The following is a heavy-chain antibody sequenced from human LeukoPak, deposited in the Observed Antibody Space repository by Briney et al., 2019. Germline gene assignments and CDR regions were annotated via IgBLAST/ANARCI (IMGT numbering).Heavy chain of an antibody. D-gene: IGHD5-18*01. Sequence: SQTLSLTCTVSGGSISSGSYYWSWTRQPAGKGLEWIGRIYTSGSTNYNPSLKSRVTISVDTSKNQFSLKLSSVTAADTAVYYCARVGYSYGTFFDYWGQGTLVTVSS. V-gene: IGHV4-61*02. J-gene: IGHJ4*02. CDR2: IYTSGST. CDR1: GGSISSGSYY. CDR3: ARVGYSYGTFFDY.